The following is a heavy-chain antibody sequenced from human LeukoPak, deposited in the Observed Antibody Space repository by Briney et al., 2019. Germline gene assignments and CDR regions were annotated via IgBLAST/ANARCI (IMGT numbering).Heavy chain of an antibody. V-gene: IGHV1-24*01. J-gene: IGHJ5*02. CDR2: FDPEDGET. D-gene: IGHD6-6*01. CDR3: ATGKSRRIEYSSS. Sequence: ASVKVSCKVPGYTLTELSMHWVRQAPGKGLEWMGGFDPEDGETIYAQKFQGRVTMTEDTSTDTAYMELSSLRSEDTAVYYCATGKSRRIEYSSSWGQGTLVTVSS. CDR1: GYTLTELS.